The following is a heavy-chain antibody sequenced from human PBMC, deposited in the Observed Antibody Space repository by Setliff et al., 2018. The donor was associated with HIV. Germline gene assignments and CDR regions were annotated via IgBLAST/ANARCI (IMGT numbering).Heavy chain of an antibody. J-gene: IGHJ6*02. V-gene: IGHV1-18*01. CDR2: INTHNGNT. CDR1: GYTFTKYG. CDR3: ARVEGYCDGVSCYSDYYGMDV. D-gene: IGHD2-15*01. Sequence: ASVKVSCKASGYTFTKYGLSWVRQAPGQGLEWMGWINTHNGNTNSAQKLQGRVTMTSDSSISTAYMELSRLKSDDTAVYYCARVEGYCDGVSCYSDYYGMDVWGQGTTVTVSS.